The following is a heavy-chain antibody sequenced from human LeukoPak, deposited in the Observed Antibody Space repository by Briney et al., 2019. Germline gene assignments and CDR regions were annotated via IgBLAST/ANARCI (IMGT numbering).Heavy chain of an antibody. CDR1: GFTFSSYS. Sequence: GGSLRLSCAASGFTFSSYSLTWVRQAPGKGLEWVSIIGDTGAVTHYADSVKGRFTISRDNSKNTLYLQMNSLRAEDTAVYYCAKHVAFGVDTMDVWGQGTTVTVSS. CDR2: IGDTGAVT. V-gene: IGHV3-23*01. CDR3: AKHVAFGVDTMDV. D-gene: IGHD2-21*02. J-gene: IGHJ6*02.